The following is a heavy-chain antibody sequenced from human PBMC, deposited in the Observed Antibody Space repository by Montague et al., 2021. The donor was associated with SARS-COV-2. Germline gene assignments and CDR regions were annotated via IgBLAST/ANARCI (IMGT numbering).Heavy chain of an antibody. V-gene: IGHV3-23*05. Sequence: SLRLSCAVSGFTFSVYTMSWVRQAPGKGLEWVAGIDPSGGRTYYSESVKGRFTIFRDNSKNTLYLQMNSLRSEDAAIYYCVKDSVHYWGQGILVTVSS. CDR2: IDPSGGRT. CDR1: GFTFSVYT. CDR3: VKDSVHY. J-gene: IGHJ4*02. D-gene: IGHD3-10*01.